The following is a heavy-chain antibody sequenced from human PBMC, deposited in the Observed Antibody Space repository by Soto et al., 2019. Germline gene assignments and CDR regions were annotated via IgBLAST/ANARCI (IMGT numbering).Heavy chain of an antibody. CDR1: GGSISSGGYS. CDR3: ARIPSP. CDR2: IYHSGST. V-gene: IGHV4-30-2*01. J-gene: IGHJ5*02. D-gene: IGHD2-21*01. Sequence: QLQLQESGSGLVKPSQTLSLTCAVSGGSISSGGYSWSWILQPPGKALEWIGYIYHSGSTYYTPSLXSRXTISVARSKNQFSLKLSSVTAADTAVYYCARIPSPWGQGTLVTVSS.